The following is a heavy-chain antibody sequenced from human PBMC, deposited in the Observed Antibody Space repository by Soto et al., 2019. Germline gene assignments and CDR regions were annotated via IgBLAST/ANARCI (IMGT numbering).Heavy chain of an antibody. CDR3: AREVIRSIAAAGRPLRNYYGMDV. CDR2: IYYSGST. D-gene: IGHD6-13*01. V-gene: IGHV4-30-4*01. Sequence: SETLSLTCTVSGGSISSGDYYWSWIRQPPGKGLEWIGYIYYSGSTYYNPSLKSRVTISVDTSKNQFSLKLSSVTAADTAVYYCAREVIRSIAAAGRPLRNYYGMDVWGQGTTVTVSS. CDR1: GGSISSGDYY. J-gene: IGHJ6*02.